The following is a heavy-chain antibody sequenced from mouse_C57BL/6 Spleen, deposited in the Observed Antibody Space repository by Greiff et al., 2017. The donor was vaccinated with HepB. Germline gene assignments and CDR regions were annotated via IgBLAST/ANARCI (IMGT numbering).Heavy chain of an antibody. CDR3: ARGSSLYYAMDY. CDR2: ISSGGSYT. D-gene: IGHD1-1*01. Sequence: EVQVVESGGDLVKPGGSLKLSCAASGFTFSSYGMSWVRQTPDKRLEWVATISSGGSYTYYPDSVKGRFTISRDNAKNTLYLQMSSLKSEDTAMYYCARGSSLYYAMDYWGQGTSVTVSS. J-gene: IGHJ4*01. V-gene: IGHV5-6*01. CDR1: GFTFSSYG.